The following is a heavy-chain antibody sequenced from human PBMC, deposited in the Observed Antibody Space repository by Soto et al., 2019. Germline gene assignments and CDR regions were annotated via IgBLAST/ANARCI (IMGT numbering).Heavy chain of an antibody. Sequence: PSETLSLTCTVSGFSISSYYWSWIRQPPGKGLEWIGYIYYSGSTNYNPSLKSRVTISVDTSKNQFSLKLSSVTAADTAVYYCASGVGGYYDILTGYYNDYYFDYWGQGTLVTVSS. CDR3: ASGVGGYYDILTGYYNDYYFDY. V-gene: IGHV4-59*01. J-gene: IGHJ4*02. D-gene: IGHD3-9*01. CDR1: GFSISSYY. CDR2: IYYSGST.